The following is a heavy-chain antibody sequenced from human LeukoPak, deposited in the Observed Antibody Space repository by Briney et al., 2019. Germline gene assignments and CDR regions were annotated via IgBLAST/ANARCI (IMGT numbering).Heavy chain of an antibody. J-gene: IGHJ6*03. CDR3: AKSESNYYMDV. Sequence: ASVKVSCKASGGTFSSYAMSWVRQAPGKGLEWVSAISGSGGSTYYADSVKGRFTISRDNSKNTLYLQMNSLRAEDTAVYYCAKSESNYYMDVWGKGTTVTVSS. CDR1: GGTFSSYA. V-gene: IGHV3-23*01. CDR2: ISGSGGST.